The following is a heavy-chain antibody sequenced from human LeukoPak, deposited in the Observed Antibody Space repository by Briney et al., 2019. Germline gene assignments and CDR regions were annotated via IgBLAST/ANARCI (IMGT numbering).Heavy chain of an antibody. J-gene: IGHJ3*02. D-gene: IGHD3-22*01. V-gene: IGHV4-59*08. CDR2: IFYSGET. Sequence: SETLSLTCTVSGGSMRSYYWSWIRQPPGKGLEWIGYIFYSGETDYNPSLKSRVTISVDTSKNQFSLRLTSVTAADTAVYYCARPDSNHYYEALGFDIWGQGTMVTVSS. CDR1: GGSMRSYY. CDR3: ARPDSNHYYEALGFDI.